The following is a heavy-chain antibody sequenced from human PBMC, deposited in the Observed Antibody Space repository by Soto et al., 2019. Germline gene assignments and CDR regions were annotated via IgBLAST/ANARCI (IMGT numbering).Heavy chain of an antibody. CDR3: ARGVNGYYYVDY. CDR1: GFISSSYW. J-gene: IGHJ4*02. D-gene: IGHD2-8*01. CDR2: INRDGSRT. Sequence: EVQLVESGGNVLQPGGSLRLSCAASGFISSSYWMHWVRQAPGKGLVWFSRINRDGSRTDYADSVKGRFAVSRDNAKNTVLLQMNSLRADDTAVYYCARGVNGYYYVDYWGQGTLVTVSS. V-gene: IGHV3-74*01.